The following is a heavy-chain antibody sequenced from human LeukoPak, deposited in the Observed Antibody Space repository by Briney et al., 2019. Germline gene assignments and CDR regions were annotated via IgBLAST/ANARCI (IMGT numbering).Heavy chain of an antibody. Sequence: ASVKVSCKVSGYTLTELSMHWVRQAPGKGLEWMGGFDPEDGETIYAQKFQGRVTMTEDTSTDTAYMELSSLRSEDTAVYYCATVREDLPVVVIGFDPWGQGTLVTVSS. CDR2: FDPEDGET. CDR3: ATVREDLPVVVIGFDP. J-gene: IGHJ5*02. D-gene: IGHD2-21*01. CDR1: GYTLTELS. V-gene: IGHV1-24*01.